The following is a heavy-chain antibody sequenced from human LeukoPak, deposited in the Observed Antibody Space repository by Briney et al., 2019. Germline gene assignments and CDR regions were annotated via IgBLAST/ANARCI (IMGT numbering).Heavy chain of an antibody. CDR1: GYTFTGYY. CDR2: ISGYNGKT. D-gene: IGHD3-10*01. Sequence: ASVKVSCKASGYTFTGYYMHWVRQAPGQGLEWMGWISGYNGKTKYAQNLQGRVTMTTDTSTSTAYMELRSLRSDDTAVYYCARDAREVLFWFGEFFPWGQGTLVTVSS. J-gene: IGHJ5*02. V-gene: IGHV1-18*04. CDR3: ARDAREVLFWFGEFFP.